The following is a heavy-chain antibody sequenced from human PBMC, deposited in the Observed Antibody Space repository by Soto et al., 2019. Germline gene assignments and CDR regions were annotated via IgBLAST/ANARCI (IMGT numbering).Heavy chain of an antibody. Sequence: GGSLRLSCAASGFTFSSYAMGWVRQAPGKGLEWVSAVSGSGFTTYYAASVKGRITISRDNSKNTLYLQMDSLRADDTAVYYCAKDQRDGDYGVWDYWGQGILVTVSS. CDR3: AKDQRDGDYGVWDY. V-gene: IGHV3-23*01. D-gene: IGHD4-17*01. J-gene: IGHJ4*02. CDR1: GFTFSSYA. CDR2: VSGSGFTT.